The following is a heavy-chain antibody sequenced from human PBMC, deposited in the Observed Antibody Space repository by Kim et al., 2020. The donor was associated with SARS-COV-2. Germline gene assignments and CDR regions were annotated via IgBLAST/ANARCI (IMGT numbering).Heavy chain of an antibody. J-gene: IGHJ4*02. D-gene: IGHD1-26*01. CDR2: DGGTT. CDR3: VTGRGAY. V-gene: IGHV3-15*01. Sequence: DGGTTDCAAPVKGRFTISRDDSKNTLYLQMNSLKTEDTAVYYCVTGRGAYWGQGTLVTVSS.